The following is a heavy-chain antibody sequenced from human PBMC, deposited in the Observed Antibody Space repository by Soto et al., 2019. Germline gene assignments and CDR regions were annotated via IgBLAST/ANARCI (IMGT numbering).Heavy chain of an antibody. Sequence: SQTLSLTCAISGDSVSSNSAAWNWVRQSPSRGLEWLGRTYYRSKRKTDYAVSVRGRITINPETSKNQFSLQLNSVTPGDTAVYYCARGDVIDIWGPGTMVTV. CDR2: TYYRSKRKT. J-gene: IGHJ3*02. CDR1: GDSVSSNSAA. V-gene: IGHV6-1*01. CDR3: ARGDVIDI.